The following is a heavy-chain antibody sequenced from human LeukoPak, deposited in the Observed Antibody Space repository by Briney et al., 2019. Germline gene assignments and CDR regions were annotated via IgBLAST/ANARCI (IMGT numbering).Heavy chain of an antibody. CDR3: ARSRSLGELSAFDY. V-gene: IGHV4-39*01. Sequence: PSETLSLTCTVSGGSISSSSYYWGWIRQPPGKGLEWIGSIYYSGSTYYNPSLKSRVTISVDTSKNQFSLKLSSVTAADTAVYYCARSRSLGELSAFDYWGQGTLVTVSS. CDR1: GGSISSSSYY. D-gene: IGHD3-16*02. J-gene: IGHJ4*02. CDR2: IYYSGST.